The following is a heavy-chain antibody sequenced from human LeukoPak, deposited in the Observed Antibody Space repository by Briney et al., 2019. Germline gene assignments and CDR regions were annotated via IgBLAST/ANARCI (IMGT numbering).Heavy chain of an antibody. CDR2: IYYSGST. V-gene: IGHV4-61*01. CDR3: ARLPNYDFWSGSSGFDP. Sequence: SETLSLTCTVSGGSVSSGSYYWSWIRQPPGKGLEWIGYIYYSGSTNYNPSLKSRVTISVDTSKNQFSLKLSSVTAADTAVYYCARLPNYDFWSGSSGFDPWGQGTLVTVSS. J-gene: IGHJ5*02. D-gene: IGHD3-3*01. CDR1: GGSVSSGSYY.